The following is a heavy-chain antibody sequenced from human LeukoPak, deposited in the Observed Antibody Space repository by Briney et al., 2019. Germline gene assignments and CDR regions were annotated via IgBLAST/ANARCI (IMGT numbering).Heavy chain of an antibody. J-gene: IGHJ4*02. V-gene: IGHV4-39*01. CDR2: IYYSGST. Sequence: KPSETLSLTCTVSGGSISSSTSYWGWIRQPPGKGLEWIGSIYYSGSTYYNPSLESRVTISVDTSKKQFSLKLSSVTAADTAVYYCARRDCGGDCYSGVKIDYWGQGTLVTVSS. D-gene: IGHD2-21*01. CDR1: GGSISSSTSY. CDR3: ARRDCGGDCYSGVKIDY.